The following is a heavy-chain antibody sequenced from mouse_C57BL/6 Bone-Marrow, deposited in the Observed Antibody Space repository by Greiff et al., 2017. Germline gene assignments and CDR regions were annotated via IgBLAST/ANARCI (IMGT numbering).Heavy chain of an antibody. CDR1: GYSITSGYY. CDR2: ISYDGSN. V-gene: IGHV3-6*01. Sequence: ESGPGLVKPSQSLSLTCSVTGYSITSGYYWNWIRQFPGNKLEWMGYISYDGSNNYNPSLQNRISITRDTSKNQFFLKLNSVTTEDTATYYCARGPYYFDYWGQGTTLTVSS. CDR3: ARGPYYFDY. J-gene: IGHJ2*01.